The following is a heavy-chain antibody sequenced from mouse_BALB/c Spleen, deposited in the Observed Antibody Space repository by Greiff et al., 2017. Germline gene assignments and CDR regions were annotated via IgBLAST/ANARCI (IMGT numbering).Heavy chain of an antibody. CDR2: ISSGGST. V-gene: IGHV5-6-5*01. Sequence: EVQGVESGGGLVKPGGSLKLSCAASGFTFSSYAMSWVRQTPEKRLEWVASISSGGSTYYPDSVKGRFTISRDNARNILYLQMSSLRSEDTAMYYCARGQMDYWGQGTSVTVSS. CDR1: GFTFSSYA. CDR3: ARGQMDY. J-gene: IGHJ4*01.